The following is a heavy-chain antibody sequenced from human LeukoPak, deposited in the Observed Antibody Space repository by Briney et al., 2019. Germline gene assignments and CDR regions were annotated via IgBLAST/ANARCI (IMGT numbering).Heavy chain of an antibody. D-gene: IGHD6-19*01. CDR2: IRSKVYGGTP. CDR3: SREGGSGWAYDY. Sequence: GGSLRVSCTGSGFTFGDYAMSWVRQAPERGLEYIGFIRSKVYGGTPEYAASVRGRFTISRDDSKSITYLQMNSLKSEDTAVYYCSREGGSGWAYDYWGQGTVVTVSS. J-gene: IGHJ4*02. V-gene: IGHV3-49*04. CDR1: GFTFGDYA.